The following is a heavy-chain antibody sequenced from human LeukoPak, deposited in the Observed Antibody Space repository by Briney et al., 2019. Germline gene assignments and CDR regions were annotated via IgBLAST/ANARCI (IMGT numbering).Heavy chain of an antibody. D-gene: IGHD6-13*01. CDR1: GGSISSGGYY. CDR2: IYYSGST. Sequence: PSETLSLTCTVSGGSISSGGYYWSWIRQHPGKGLEWIGYIYYSGSTYYNPSLKSRVTVSVDTSKNQFSLKLSSGTAADTAVYYCAREIAAAVGSYFDYGGQGTLVTVSS. J-gene: IGHJ4*02. CDR3: AREIAAAVGSYFDY. V-gene: IGHV4-31*03.